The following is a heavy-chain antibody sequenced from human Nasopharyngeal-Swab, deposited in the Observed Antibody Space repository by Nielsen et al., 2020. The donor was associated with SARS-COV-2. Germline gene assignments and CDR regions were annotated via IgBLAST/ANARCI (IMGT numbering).Heavy chain of an antibody. D-gene: IGHD3-10*01. V-gene: IGHV3-30*18. CDR3: AKRKEILWLGSQRHGMDV. J-gene: IGHJ6*02. Sequence: GESLKISCAASGFNFNNYGMHWVRQAPGKGLEWVALISYEGSIKHYADYVEGRFTISRDSSKNTLFLQMNSLRPEDTAVYFCAKRKEILWLGSQRHGMDVWARGPRSPSP. CDR2: ISYEGSIK. CDR1: GFNFNNYG.